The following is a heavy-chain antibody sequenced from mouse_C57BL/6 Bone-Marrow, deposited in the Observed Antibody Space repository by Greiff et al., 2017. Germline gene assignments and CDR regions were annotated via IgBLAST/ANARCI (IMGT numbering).Heavy chain of an antibody. Sequence: LVESGAELARPGASVKMSCKASGYTFTSYTMHWVKQRPGQGLEWIGYINPSSGYTKYNQKFKDKATLTADKSSSTAYMQLSSLTSEDSAVYYCARGLTGTSFDYWGQGTTRTVAS. D-gene: IGHD4-1*01. J-gene: IGHJ2*01. CDR3: ARGLTGTSFDY. CDR1: GYTFTSYT. CDR2: INPSSGYT. V-gene: IGHV1-4*01.